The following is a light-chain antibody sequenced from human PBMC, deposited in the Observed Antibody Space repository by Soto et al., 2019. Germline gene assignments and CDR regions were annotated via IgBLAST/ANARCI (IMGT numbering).Light chain of an antibody. CDR2: GAS. CDR3: QQYGSSPMA. CDR1: QSVNSSY. V-gene: IGKV3-20*01. J-gene: IGKJ4*01. Sequence: EIVLTQSPGTLSLSPGERATLSCRASQSVNSSYLAWYQQKPGQAPRLLIYGASSRATGIPDRFSGSGSGTDFTLTISSLEPEDFAVYYCQQYGSSPMAFGGGTKGEIQ.